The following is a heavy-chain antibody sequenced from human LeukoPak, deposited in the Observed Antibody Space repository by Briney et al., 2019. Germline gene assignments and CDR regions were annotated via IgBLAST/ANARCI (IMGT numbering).Heavy chain of an antibody. V-gene: IGHV4-34*01. J-gene: IGHJ3*02. CDR1: SGSFSGYY. Sequence: SETLSLTCAVYSGSFSGYYWSWIRQPPGKGLEWIGEINHSGSTNYNPSLKSRVTISVDTSKNQFSLKLSSVTAADTAVYYCAREAAHDAFDIWGQGTMVTVSS. CDR2: INHSGST. D-gene: IGHD6-13*01. CDR3: AREAAHDAFDI.